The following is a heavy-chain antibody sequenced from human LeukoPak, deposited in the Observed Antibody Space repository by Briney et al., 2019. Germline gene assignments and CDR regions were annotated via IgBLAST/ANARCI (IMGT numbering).Heavy chain of an antibody. CDR1: GGSISSYY. D-gene: IGHD1-14*01. Sequence: SETLSLTCTVSGGSISSYYWSWIRQPPGKGLEWIGHIYYSGSTNYNPSLKSRVTMSVDTSKNQFSLKLSSVTAADTAVYYCARDHSPNLYNYYYYYMDVWGKGTTVTISS. CDR2: IYYSGST. V-gene: IGHV4-59*12. J-gene: IGHJ6*03. CDR3: ARDHSPNLYNYYYYYMDV.